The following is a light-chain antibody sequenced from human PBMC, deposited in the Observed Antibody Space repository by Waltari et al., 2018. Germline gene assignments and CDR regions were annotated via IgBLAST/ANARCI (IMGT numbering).Light chain of an antibody. V-gene: IGLV3-1*01. CDR2: QDN. J-gene: IGLJ2*01. CDR3: QVSDSSTVV. CDR1: KSGDTY. Sequence: SYELTQPPSVSVSLGQTASITCSGDKSGDTYACWYQQRPGQSPVLVIYQDNRRPSGIPERFSGSNSGNTATLTISGTQAMDEADYYCQVSDSSTVVFGGGTKLTVL.